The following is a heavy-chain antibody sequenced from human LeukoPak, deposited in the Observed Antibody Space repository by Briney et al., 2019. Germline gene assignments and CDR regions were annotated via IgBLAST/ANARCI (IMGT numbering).Heavy chain of an antibody. V-gene: IGHV1-2*02. J-gene: IGHJ6*03. CDR3: ARASRLIRYYYYYMYV. CDR1: GYTFTGYY. CDR2: TNPNSGGT. Sequence: ASVKVSCKASGYTFTGYYMHWVRQAPGQGLEWMGWTNPNSGGTNYAQKFQGRVTMTRDTSISTAYMELSRLRSDDTAVYYCARASRLIRYYYYYMYVWGKGTTVTVSS. D-gene: IGHD2-8*01.